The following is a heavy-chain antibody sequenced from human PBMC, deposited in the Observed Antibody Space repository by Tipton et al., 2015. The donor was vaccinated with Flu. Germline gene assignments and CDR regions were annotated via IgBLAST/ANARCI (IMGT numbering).Heavy chain of an antibody. Sequence: TLSLTCAVSGYSISSGYYWGWVRQPPGKGLEWIGTIYHSGSTYYNPSLKSRLTMSVDTSKNQFSLKLSSVTAADTDVYYCARHTGDSVRGVIDYWGQGTLVTVSS. CDR1: GYSISSGYY. CDR3: ARHTGDSVRGVIDY. J-gene: IGHJ4*02. D-gene: IGHD3-10*02. CDR2: IYHSGST. V-gene: IGHV4-38-2*01.